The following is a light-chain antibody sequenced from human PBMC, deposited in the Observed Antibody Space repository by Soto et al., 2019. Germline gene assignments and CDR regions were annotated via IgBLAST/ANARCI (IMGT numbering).Light chain of an antibody. J-gene: IGKJ2*01. Sequence: EMVLTQSPGTLSLSPGERAALSCRASHSVSSTYLAWYQQKPGQAPRLLIYGASSRATGIPDRFSGSGSGTEFTLTISRLEPEDCAVYYCQQYGSSPPYTFGQGTKLEIK. V-gene: IGKV3-20*01. CDR3: QQYGSSPPYT. CDR1: HSVSSTY. CDR2: GAS.